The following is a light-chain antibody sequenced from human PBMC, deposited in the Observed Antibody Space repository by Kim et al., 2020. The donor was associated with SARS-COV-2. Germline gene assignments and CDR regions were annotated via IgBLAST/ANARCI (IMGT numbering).Light chain of an antibody. CDR3: AGSYDSRRGVGV. V-gene: IGLV1-44*01. J-gene: IGLJ2*01. Sequence: TVTISCCGRSSYIVANDVTSCHQLPPAAPQLLIYNDNHRPSAVTARFSGGSSAGSAALASSRVQSDDEADYYCAGSYDSRRGVGVFGGGTQLTVL. CDR1: SSYIVAND. CDR2: NDN.